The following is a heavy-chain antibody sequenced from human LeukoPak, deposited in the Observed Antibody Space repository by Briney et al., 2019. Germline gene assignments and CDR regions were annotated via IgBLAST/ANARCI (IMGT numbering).Heavy chain of an antibody. Sequence: PGGSLRLSCAASGFTFDDYGMSWVRQAPGKGLEWVSGINWNGGSTGYADSVKGRFTISRDNAKNSLYLQMNSLRAEDTAVYYCAKEDLVATIYYYYYYMDVWGKGTTVTVSS. CDR1: GFTFDDYG. CDR3: AKEDLVATIYYYYYYMDV. V-gene: IGHV3-20*04. J-gene: IGHJ6*03. CDR2: INWNGGST. D-gene: IGHD5-12*01.